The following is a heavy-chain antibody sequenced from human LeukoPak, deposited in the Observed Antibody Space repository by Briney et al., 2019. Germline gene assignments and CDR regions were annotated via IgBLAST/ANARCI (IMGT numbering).Heavy chain of an antibody. CDR2: THYSGST. J-gene: IGHJ5*02. Sequence: SETLSLTCTVSGGSITSGTYYWSWIRQRPGKGLESIGYTHYSGSTYNNPSLKSRVTISVDTSKNQLSLKLRSVTAADTAVYYCARDGCSGTGCYGNWFDPWGQGTLVTVSS. V-gene: IGHV4-31*03. CDR1: GGSITSGTYY. D-gene: IGHD2-2*01. CDR3: ARDGCSGTGCYGNWFDP.